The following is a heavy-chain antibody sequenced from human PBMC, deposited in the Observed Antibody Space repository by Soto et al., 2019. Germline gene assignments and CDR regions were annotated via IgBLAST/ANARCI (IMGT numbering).Heavy chain of an antibody. CDR3: ARGDCSGGSCYLEPDAFDI. V-gene: IGHV4-59*01. J-gene: IGHJ3*02. CDR1: VGPISGYY. CDR2: IYYSGST. Sequence: PSETLSLTAIVSVGPISGYYWSWIRPPPGKELEWIGYIYYSGSTNYNPSLKSRVTISVDTSKNQFSLKLSSVTAADTAVYYCARGDCSGGSCYLEPDAFDIWGQGTMVTVSS. D-gene: IGHD2-15*01.